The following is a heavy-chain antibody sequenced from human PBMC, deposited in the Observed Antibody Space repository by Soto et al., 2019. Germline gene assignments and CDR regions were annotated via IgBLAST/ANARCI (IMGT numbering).Heavy chain of an antibody. CDR2: ISGSGGST. CDR1: GFTFSNYA. V-gene: IGHV3-23*01. D-gene: IGHD1-1*01. CDR3: AKGKRAGGNCNDAWDY. Sequence: EVQLLESGGDLVQPGGSLRLSCAASGFTFSNYAMSWVRQAPGKGLEWVSAISGSGGSTYYADSVKGRFTISRDNSKNTLYLQMNSLRDEDTALYYCAKGKRAGGNCNDAWDYWGQGTLVTVAS. J-gene: IGHJ4*02.